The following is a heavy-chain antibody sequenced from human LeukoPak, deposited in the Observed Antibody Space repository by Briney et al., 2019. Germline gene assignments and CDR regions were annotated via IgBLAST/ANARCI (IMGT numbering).Heavy chain of an antibody. V-gene: IGHV1-3*01. Sequence: GASVKVSCKASGYTFTSYAMHWVRQAPGQRLEWMGWINAGNGNTKYPQKFQGRVTITRDTSASTAYMELSSLRSEDTAVYYCASDGVAGIAAAGMLDYWGQGTLVTVSS. D-gene: IGHD6-13*01. CDR1: GYTFTSYA. J-gene: IGHJ4*02. CDR3: ASDGVAGIAAAGMLDY. CDR2: INAGNGNT.